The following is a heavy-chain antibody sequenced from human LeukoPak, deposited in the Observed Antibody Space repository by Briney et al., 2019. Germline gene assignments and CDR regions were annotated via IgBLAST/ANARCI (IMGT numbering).Heavy chain of an antibody. Sequence: GGSLRLSCAGSGYTFTSYGISWVRQAPGQGLEWMGWISAYNGNTNYAQKLQGRVTMTTDTSTSTAYMELRSLRSDDTAVYYCARDGGHDILTGYYKGEYFQHWGQGTLVTVSS. CDR2: ISAYNGNT. J-gene: IGHJ1*01. D-gene: IGHD3-9*01. CDR1: GYTFTSYG. CDR3: ARDGGHDILTGYYKGEYFQH. V-gene: IGHV1-18*01.